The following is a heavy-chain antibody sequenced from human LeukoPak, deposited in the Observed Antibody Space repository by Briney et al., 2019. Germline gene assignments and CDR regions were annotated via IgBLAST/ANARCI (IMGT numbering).Heavy chain of an antibody. D-gene: IGHD6-13*01. CDR1: GFMFSNSD. J-gene: IGHJ4*02. Sequence: GGSLRLSCAASGFMFSNSDRNWVRQAPGKGLEWVSSIISRGRYIYYADSVKGRFTISRDNTQNSLSLQMNSLRVEDTAVYYCARDGVGAGTIASAGSDYWGQGTLITVSS. CDR3: ARDGVGAGTIASAGSDY. V-gene: IGHV3-21*01. CDR2: IISRGRYI.